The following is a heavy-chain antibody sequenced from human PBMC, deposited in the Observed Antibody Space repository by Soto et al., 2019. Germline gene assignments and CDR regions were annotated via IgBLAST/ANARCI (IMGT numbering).Heavy chain of an antibody. D-gene: IGHD1-26*01. CDR3: GAGQYFSDY. V-gene: IGHV3-30*03. Sequence: QVQLVESGGGVVQPGRSLRLSCAASGFTFSSYGMHWVRQAPGKGMEWVALISYDGSDKYYADSVKARFTISGDNSKNSLYLQMNSRRVEVTAVSYAGAGQYFSDYWGQGTLVSVSS. CDR2: ISYDGSDK. CDR1: GFTFSSYG. J-gene: IGHJ4*02.